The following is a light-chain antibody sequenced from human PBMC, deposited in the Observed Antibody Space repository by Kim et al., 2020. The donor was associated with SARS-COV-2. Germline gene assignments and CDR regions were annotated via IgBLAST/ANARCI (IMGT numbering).Light chain of an antibody. CDR1: NSDVGGNNY. CDR3: RSYTSSSTREV. Sequence: QSALTQPPSVSGSPGQSITISCSGTNSDVGGNNYVSWYQQHPGKAPKVMIYDVSKRPSGVSNRFSGSKSGNTASLTISGLQAEDEADYYCRSYTSSSTREVFGGGTKVTVL. J-gene: IGLJ3*02. V-gene: IGLV2-14*03. CDR2: DVS.